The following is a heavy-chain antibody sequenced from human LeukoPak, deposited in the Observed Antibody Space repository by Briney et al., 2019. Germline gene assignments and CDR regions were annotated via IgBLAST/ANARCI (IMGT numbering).Heavy chain of an antibody. CDR1: GFTFSSYE. D-gene: IGHD3-22*01. Sequence: GGSLRLSCAASGFTFSSYEMNWVRQAPGKGLEWVSYISSSDSTIYYADSVKGRFTISRDNAKNSLYLQMNSPRAEDTAVYYCARGVYDSSGYYFFDYWGQGTLVTVSS. J-gene: IGHJ4*02. CDR2: ISSSDSTI. V-gene: IGHV3-48*03. CDR3: ARGVYDSSGYYFFDY.